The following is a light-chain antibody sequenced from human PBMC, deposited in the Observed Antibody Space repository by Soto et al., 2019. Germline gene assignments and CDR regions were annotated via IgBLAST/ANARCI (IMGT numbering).Light chain of an antibody. CDR3: SSYIKTTTLYV. CDR2: EVT. J-gene: IGLJ1*01. V-gene: IGLV2-14*01. Sequence: ALTQPASVSGSPGQSITISCTGTSSDVGGFDFVSWFQRRPGKAPRLIIYEVTNRPSGISDRFSGSKSGNTASLTISGLQAEDEADYFCSSYIKTTTLYVFGSGTKLTVL. CDR1: SSDVGGFDF.